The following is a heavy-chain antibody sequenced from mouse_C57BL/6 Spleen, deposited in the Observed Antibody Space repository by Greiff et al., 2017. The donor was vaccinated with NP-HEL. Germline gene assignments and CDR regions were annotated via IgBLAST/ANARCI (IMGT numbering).Heavy chain of an antibody. CDR3: ARPYSNLWYFDV. V-gene: IGHV14-3*01. D-gene: IGHD2-5*01. CDR2: IDPANGNT. CDR1: GFNIKNTY. Sequence: VHVKQSVAELVRPGASVKLSCTASGFNIKNTYMHWVKQRPEQVLEWIGRIDPANGNTKYAPKFQGKATITADTSSNTAYLQLSSLTSEDTAIYYCARPYSNLWYFDVWGTGTTVTVSS. J-gene: IGHJ1*03.